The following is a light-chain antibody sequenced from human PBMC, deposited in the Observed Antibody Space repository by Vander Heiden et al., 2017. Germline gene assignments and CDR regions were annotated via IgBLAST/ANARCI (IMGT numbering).Light chain of an antibody. V-gene: IGLV3-25*03. Sequence: SYELTQPPSVPVSPGQTASITCSGDAWPKKYAYWYQQKPGQAPVLVIYKDSERPSGITERFSGSSSGTTVTLTISGVQAEDEADYYCQSADSSGTYLWVFGGGTKLTVL. CDR2: KDS. CDR3: QSADSSGTYLWV. J-gene: IGLJ3*02. CDR1: AWPKKY.